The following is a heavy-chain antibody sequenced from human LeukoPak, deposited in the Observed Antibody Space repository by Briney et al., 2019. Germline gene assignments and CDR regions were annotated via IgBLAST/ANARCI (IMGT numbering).Heavy chain of an antibody. Sequence: SETLSLTCTVSGGSITNYYWSWIRQSPGKGLEWIAYIHYTGSSNYNPSLKSRVTISVDTSKNQFSLRLTSVTAADTAIYYCARGLLGATRASDIWGQGTMVTVSP. CDR3: ARGLLGATRASDI. V-gene: IGHV4-59*01. J-gene: IGHJ3*02. D-gene: IGHD1-26*01. CDR2: IHYTGSS. CDR1: GGSITNYY.